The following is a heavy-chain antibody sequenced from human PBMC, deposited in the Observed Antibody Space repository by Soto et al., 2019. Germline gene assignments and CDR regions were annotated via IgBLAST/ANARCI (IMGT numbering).Heavy chain of an antibody. J-gene: IGHJ6*02. CDR1: GFTFSNYW. CDR2: IKQDGSEK. Sequence: AGGSLRLSCAVSGFTFSNYWMSWVRQAPGEGLEWVANIKQDGSEKYYVDSVKGRFTISRDNAKNSLYLQMNSLRAEDTALYYCAKDRMVRGNYYYGMDVWGQGTTVTVSS. D-gene: IGHD2-21*01. CDR3: AKDRMVRGNYYYGMDV. V-gene: IGHV3-7*03.